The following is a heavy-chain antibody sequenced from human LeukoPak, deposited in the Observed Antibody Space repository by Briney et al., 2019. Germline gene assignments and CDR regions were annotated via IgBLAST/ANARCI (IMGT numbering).Heavy chain of an antibody. D-gene: IGHD2-2*02. J-gene: IGHJ6*03. CDR2: ISSSSSSYI. CDR1: GFTFSSYS. V-gene: IGHV3-21*01. CDR3: ARDPTIPTIPINYYYYYMDV. Sequence: GGSLRLSCAASGFTFSSYSMNWVRQAPGKGLEWVSSISSSSSSYIYYADSVKGRFTISRDNAKNSLYLQMNSLRAEDTAVYYCARDPTIPTIPINYYYYYMDVWGKGTTVTVSS.